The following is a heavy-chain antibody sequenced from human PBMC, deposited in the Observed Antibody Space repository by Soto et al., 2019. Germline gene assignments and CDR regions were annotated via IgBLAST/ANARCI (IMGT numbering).Heavy chain of an antibody. V-gene: IGHV3-21*01. J-gene: IGHJ4*02. CDR3: AKSGYNWNDGFFDY. Sequence: SLRLSCAASGFTFSSYSMNWVRQAPGKGLEWVSSISSSSSYIYYADSVKGRFTISRDNAKNSLYLQMNSLRAEDTAVYYCAKSGYNWNDGFFDYWGQGTLVTVSS. CDR1: GFTFSSYS. CDR2: ISSSSSYI. D-gene: IGHD1-1*01.